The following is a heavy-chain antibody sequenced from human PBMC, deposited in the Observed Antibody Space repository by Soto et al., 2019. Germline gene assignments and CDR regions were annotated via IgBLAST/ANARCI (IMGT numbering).Heavy chain of an antibody. Sequence: SETLSLTCTVSGDSVNNYYWTWIRQPPGKGLEWIGYIYDSGSTSYDPSLKSRLTISVDTSKNQFSLKLKSVTAADTAVYYCARGTKYYYQGMDVWGQGTTVTVSS. CDR3: ARGTKYYYQGMDV. V-gene: IGHV4-59*02. CDR2: IYDSGST. CDR1: GDSVNNYY. J-gene: IGHJ6*02.